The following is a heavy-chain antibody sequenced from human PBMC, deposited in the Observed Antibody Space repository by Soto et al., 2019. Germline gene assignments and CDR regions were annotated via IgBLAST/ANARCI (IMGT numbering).Heavy chain of an antibody. CDR1: GFTFSSYG. J-gene: IGHJ6*02. D-gene: IGHD3-22*01. V-gene: IGHV3-33*01. Sequence: QVQLVESGGGVVQPGRSLRLSCAASGFTFSSYGMHWVRQAPGKGLEWVAVIWYDGSNKYYADSVKGRFTISRDNSKNTLYLQMNSLGAEDTAVYYCARECYDSSGYFSSYYYYGMDVWGQGTTVTVSS. CDR2: IWYDGSNK. CDR3: ARECYDSSGYFSSYYYYGMDV.